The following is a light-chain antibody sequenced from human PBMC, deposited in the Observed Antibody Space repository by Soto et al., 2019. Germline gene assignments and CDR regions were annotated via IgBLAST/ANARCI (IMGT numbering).Light chain of an antibody. Sequence: DIQMTQSPSTLSASVGERVNITCRASQNINRRLAWYQQKPGKAPYRLMYDASTLQRGVPSRFSGSGFGTEFTLTINSLQPGDYATYYCQYYTCYPTFGQGTKVEIK. V-gene: IGKV1-5*01. J-gene: IGKJ1*01. CDR1: QNINRR. CDR2: DAS. CDR3: QYYTCYPT.